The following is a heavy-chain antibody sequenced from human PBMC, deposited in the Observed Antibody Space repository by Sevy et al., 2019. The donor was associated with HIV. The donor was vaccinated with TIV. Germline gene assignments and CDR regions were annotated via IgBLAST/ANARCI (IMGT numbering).Heavy chain of an antibody. V-gene: IGHV3-23*01. D-gene: IGHD2-2*01. CDR2: FSFGCGKI. J-gene: IGHJ4*02. Sequence: GGSLRLSCAASGFTFSSYAMSWVRQPPGKGLEWVATFSFGCGKINYADSVKGRFTISRDNSKNTLFLQMNRLRAEDTGVYYCAVEGSSRPHANWGQGTRVTVSS. CDR1: GFTFSSYA. CDR3: AVEGSSRPHAN.